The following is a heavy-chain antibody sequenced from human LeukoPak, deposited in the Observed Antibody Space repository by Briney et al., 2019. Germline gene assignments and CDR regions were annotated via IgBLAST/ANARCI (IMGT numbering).Heavy chain of an antibody. Sequence: GGSLRLSCAASGFTVSSNYMSWVRQAPGKGLEWVSVIYSGGSTYYADSVKGRFTISRDKSKNTLYLQMNSLRAEDTAVYYCARDRRWDSSSPLDYWGQGTLVTVSS. CDR1: GFTVSSNY. D-gene: IGHD6-6*01. CDR2: IYSGGST. J-gene: IGHJ4*02. V-gene: IGHV3-66*02. CDR3: ARDRRWDSSSPLDY.